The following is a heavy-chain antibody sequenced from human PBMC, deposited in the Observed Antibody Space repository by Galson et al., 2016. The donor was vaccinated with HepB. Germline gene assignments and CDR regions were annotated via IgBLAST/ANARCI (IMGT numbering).Heavy chain of an antibody. CDR3: ASSLDYYYGLDV. V-gene: IGHV1-2*02. CDR2: INPNSGGT. Sequence: SVKVSCKASGYTFTGYYMHWVRQAPGQGLGWMGWINPNSGGTNYAHKFQGRVTMTGDTSISIAYMELSGLRSDDTAVHYCASSLDYYYGLDVWGQGTTVTVSS. CDR1: GYTFTGYY. J-gene: IGHJ6*02.